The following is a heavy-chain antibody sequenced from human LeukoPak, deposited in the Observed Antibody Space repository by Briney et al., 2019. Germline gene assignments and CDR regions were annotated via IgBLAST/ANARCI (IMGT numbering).Heavy chain of an antibody. CDR2: IHYSGST. V-gene: IGHV4-61*01. D-gene: IGHD1-1*01. J-gene: IGHJ5*01. CDR1: GGSISSSSYY. CDR3: AREGTTGTNLNWFDS. Sequence: SETLSLTCTVSGGSISSSSYYWGWIRQPPGKGLEWIGYIHYSGSTNYNPSLKSRVTISVDTSKNQFSLKLSSVTAADTAVYYCAREGTTGTNLNWFDSWGQGTLVTVSS.